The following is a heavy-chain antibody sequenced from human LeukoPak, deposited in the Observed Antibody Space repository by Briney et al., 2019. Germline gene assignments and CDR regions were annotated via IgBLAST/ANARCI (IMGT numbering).Heavy chain of an antibody. Sequence: GGSLRLSCAASGFTFSSNSMNWVRQAPGKGLEWVSYISSSSSTIYYADSVKGRFTISRDNAKNSLYLQMNSLRAEDTAVYYCARDSQQLVLDYWGQGTLVTVSS. CDR3: ARDSQQLVLDY. CDR2: ISSSSSTI. D-gene: IGHD6-13*01. CDR1: GFTFSSNS. V-gene: IGHV3-48*04. J-gene: IGHJ4*02.